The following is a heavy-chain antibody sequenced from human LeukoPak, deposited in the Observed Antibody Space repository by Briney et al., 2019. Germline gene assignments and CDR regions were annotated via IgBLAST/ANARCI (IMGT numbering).Heavy chain of an antibody. Sequence: PGGSLRLSCTASGFTFGDYAMSWVRQAPGKGLEWVGFIRSKVYGGTTEYAASVKGRFTISRDDSKSIVYLQMNSLKTEDTAVYYCTRTYYYDSSGSIWGQGTTVTVSS. CDR2: IRSKVYGGTT. CDR3: TRTYYYDSSGSI. CDR1: GFTFGDYA. D-gene: IGHD3-22*01. J-gene: IGHJ6*02. V-gene: IGHV3-49*04.